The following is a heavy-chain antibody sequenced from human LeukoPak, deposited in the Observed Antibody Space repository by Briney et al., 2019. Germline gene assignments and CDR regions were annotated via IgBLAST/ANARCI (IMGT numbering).Heavy chain of an antibody. J-gene: IGHJ1*01. CDR1: GYTFTSYY. V-gene: IGHV1-46*01. CDR3: ASGDYYDNSGYYGNEYFQH. Sequence: ASVKVSCKASGYTFTSYYMHWVRQAPGQGLEWMGIINPSGGSTSYAQKFQGRVTMTRDTSTSTVYMELSSLRSEDTAVYYCASGDYYDNSGYYGNEYFQHWGQGTLVTVSS. CDR2: INPSGGST. D-gene: IGHD3-22*01.